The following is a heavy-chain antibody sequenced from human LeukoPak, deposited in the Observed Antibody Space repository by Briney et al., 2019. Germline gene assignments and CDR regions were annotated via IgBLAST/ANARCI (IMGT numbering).Heavy chain of an antibody. J-gene: IGHJ4*02. V-gene: IGHV3-30*03. D-gene: IGHD6-6*01. CDR1: GFTFSTYG. Sequence: GGSLRLSCAASGFTFSTYGMHWVRQAPGKGLEWVAVIEYDGSNIHYTDSVKGRFTISRDNAKNTLYLQMNSLRAEDTAVYYCASPSIAARPRDLEYWGQGTLVTVSS. CDR2: IEYDGSNI. CDR3: ASPSIAARPRDLEY.